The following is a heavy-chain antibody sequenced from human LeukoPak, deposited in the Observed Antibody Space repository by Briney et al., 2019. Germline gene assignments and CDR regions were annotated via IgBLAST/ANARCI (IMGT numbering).Heavy chain of an antibody. CDR1: GFTFSGYA. CDR2: ISGSGGST. D-gene: IGHD6-19*01. V-gene: IGHV3-23*01. Sequence: HPGGSLRLSCAASGFTFSGYAMSWVRQAPGKGLEWVSAISGSGGSTYYADSVKGRFTVSRDNSKNTLYLQMNSLRAEDTAVYYCAKAGGWYPADFDYWGQGTLVTVSS. J-gene: IGHJ4*02. CDR3: AKAGGWYPADFDY.